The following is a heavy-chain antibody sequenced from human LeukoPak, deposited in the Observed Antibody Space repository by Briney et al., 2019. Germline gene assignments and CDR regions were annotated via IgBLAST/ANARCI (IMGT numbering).Heavy chain of an antibody. CDR1: GFTFDDYA. V-gene: IGHV3-9*01. CDR2: ISWNSGSI. D-gene: IGHD4-17*01. CDR3: ARLTMSYGDYSDY. Sequence: GRSLRLSCAASGFTFDDYAMHWVRQAPGKGLEWVSGISWNSGSIGYADSVKGRFTISRDNAKNSLYLQMNSLRAEDTAVYYCARLTMSYGDYSDYWGQGTLVTVSS. J-gene: IGHJ4*02.